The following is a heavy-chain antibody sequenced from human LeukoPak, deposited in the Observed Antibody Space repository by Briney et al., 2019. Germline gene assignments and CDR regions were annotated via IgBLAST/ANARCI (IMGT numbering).Heavy chain of an antibody. CDR3: ARSSGVWSGYYSFDY. CDR1: GFTFSSYW. Sequence: PGGSLRLSCAASGFTFSSYWMSWVRQAPGKGLEWVANIKQGGSEKYYVDSVKGRFTISRDNAKNSLYLQMNSLRAEDTAVYYCARSSGVWSGYYSFDYWGQGTLVTVSS. D-gene: IGHD3-3*01. V-gene: IGHV3-7*01. J-gene: IGHJ4*02. CDR2: IKQGGSEK.